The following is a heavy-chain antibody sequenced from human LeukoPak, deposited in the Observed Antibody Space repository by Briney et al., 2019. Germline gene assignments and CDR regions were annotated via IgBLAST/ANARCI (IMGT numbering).Heavy chain of an antibody. D-gene: IGHD3-9*01. J-gene: IGHJ6*03. CDR3: ASSYYDILTGYPDRISYYYMDV. CDR1: GDSITYFY. V-gene: IGHV4-4*07. CDR2: FSSSGST. Sequence: PSETLSLTCSVSGDSITYFYWSWIRQAAGKGLEWIGRFSSSGSTDYNASLKSRVTMSVDTSKNQLSLKVISVTAADTAVYYCASSYYDILTGYPDRISYYYMDVWGKGTTVTISS.